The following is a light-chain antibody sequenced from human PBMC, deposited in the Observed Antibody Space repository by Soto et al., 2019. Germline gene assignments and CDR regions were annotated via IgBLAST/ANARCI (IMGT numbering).Light chain of an antibody. V-gene: IGKV3-11*01. J-gene: IGKJ5*01. CDR2: DAS. Sequence: ETVLTQSPATLSLSPGERATLSCRASQFVSRSLAWYQQKPGQAPRLLIHDASDRATGIPGRFIGSGSGTYFTLTISSLEPEDFAVYYCQLHSNWTPITFGQGTRLEIK. CDR1: QFVSRS. CDR3: QLHSNWTPIT.